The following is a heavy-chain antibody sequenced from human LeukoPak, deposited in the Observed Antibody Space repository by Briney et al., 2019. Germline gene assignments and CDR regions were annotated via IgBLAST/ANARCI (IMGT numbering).Heavy chain of an antibody. D-gene: IGHD3-22*01. CDR3: ASSGSYSDFDY. Sequence: GGSLRLSCAASGFTTRNNYMSWVRQAPGKGLEWASIIYSSGSAYYVDSVKGRFTISRDTSKNMVFLQMNSLRAEDTAVYYCASSGSYSDFDYWGQGTLVTVSS. V-gene: IGHV3-53*01. CDR1: GFTTRNNY. CDR2: IYSSGSA. J-gene: IGHJ4*02.